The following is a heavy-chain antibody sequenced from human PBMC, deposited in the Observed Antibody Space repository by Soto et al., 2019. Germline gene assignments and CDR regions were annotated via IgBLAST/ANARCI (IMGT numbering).Heavy chain of an antibody. J-gene: IGHJ6*02. CDR3: AREVNIYYGMDV. Sequence: QVQLQESGPGLVKPSQTLSLTCSISGASISSDDYYWSWFRQPPGKGLEWIGYISYCGGTYYNPSLKGRITISVDTSMTQFSLILSSVTAADTAFFYCAREVNIYYGMDVWGQGTTVTVS. CDR1: GASISSDDYY. V-gene: IGHV4-30-4*01. CDR2: ISYCGGT.